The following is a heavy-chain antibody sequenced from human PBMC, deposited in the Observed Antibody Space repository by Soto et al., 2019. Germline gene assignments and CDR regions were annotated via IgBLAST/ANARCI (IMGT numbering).Heavy chain of an antibody. J-gene: IGHJ4*02. D-gene: IGHD6-13*01. CDR3: ARGHSSSCYVCEY. CDR1: GYTFTSYD. CDR2: MDPNSGNT. Sequence: QVQLVQSGAEVKKPGASVKVSCKASGYTFTSYDINWVRQATGPGLERMGWMDPNSGNTVYAQKFQGRVTMTRNTSISTAYMQLSRRRSEDTAVYYCARGHSSSCYVCEYWGQGTLVTVSS. V-gene: IGHV1-8*02.